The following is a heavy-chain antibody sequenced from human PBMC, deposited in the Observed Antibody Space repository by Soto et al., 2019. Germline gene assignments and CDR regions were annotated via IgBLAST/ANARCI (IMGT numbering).Heavy chain of an antibody. J-gene: IGHJ4*02. D-gene: IGHD3-9*01. CDR2: IYYRGNA. V-gene: IGHV4-39*01. CDR3: ARLEGLATISYYFDF. Sequence: QLQLQESGPGLVKPSETLSLTCSVSDDSINSDKYYWGWIRQPPGKGLEWIGSIYYRGNAYYNPSRRARVTIPLDKSRSPFSLKLNSVTAAYSAVYFCARLEGLATISYYFDFWGPGALVTVSS. CDR1: DDSINSDKYY.